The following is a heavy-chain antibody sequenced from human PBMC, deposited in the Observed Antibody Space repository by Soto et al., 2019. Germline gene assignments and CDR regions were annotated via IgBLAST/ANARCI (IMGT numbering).Heavy chain of an antibody. CDR2: ISSSGSTI. CDR3: ASWEDIVVVVAATHFDI. V-gene: IGHV3-11*01. CDR1: GFTFSDYY. Sequence: PGGSLRLSCAASGFTFSDYYMSWIRQAPGKGLEWVSYISSSGSTIYYADSVKGRFTISRDNAKNSLYLQMNSLRAEDTAVYYCASWEDIVVVVAATHFDIWGQGTMVTVSS. D-gene: IGHD2-15*01. J-gene: IGHJ3*02.